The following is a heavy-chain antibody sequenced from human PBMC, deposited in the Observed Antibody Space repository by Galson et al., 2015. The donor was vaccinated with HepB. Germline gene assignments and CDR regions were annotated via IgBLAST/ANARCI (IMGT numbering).Heavy chain of an antibody. Sequence: TLSLTCAVSGYSINSGGYSWSWIRQPPGKGLEWIGYIYHSGTAYYNPSLKSRVTISVDVSKNHFSLRLTSVTAADTAIYYCARAHMAVAGTGFDYWGQGTLVTVSS. J-gene: IGHJ4*02. CDR3: ARAHMAVAGTGFDY. CDR2: IYHSGTA. CDR1: GYSINSGGYS. V-gene: IGHV4-30-2*01. D-gene: IGHD6-19*01.